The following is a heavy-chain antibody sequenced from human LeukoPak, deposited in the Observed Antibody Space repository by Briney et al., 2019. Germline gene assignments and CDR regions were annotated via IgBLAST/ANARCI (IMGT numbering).Heavy chain of an antibody. D-gene: IGHD3-10*01. V-gene: IGHV4-34*01. CDR2: INHSENT. Sequence: PSETLSLTCAVYGGSFSGHYWSWIRQPPGKGLEWIGEINHSENTNYNPSLKSRVTLSVDTSKNQFSLKVRSVTAADTAVYYCARARGEVHIDYWGQGTLVTVSS. J-gene: IGHJ4*02. CDR3: ARARGEVHIDY. CDR1: GGSFSGHY.